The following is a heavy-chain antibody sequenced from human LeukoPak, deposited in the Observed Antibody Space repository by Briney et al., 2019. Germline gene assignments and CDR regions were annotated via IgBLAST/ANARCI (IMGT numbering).Heavy chain of an antibody. D-gene: IGHD6-19*01. CDR1: GFTFSSYW. Sequence: GGSLRLSCAASGFTFSSYWMNWVRQAPGKGLEWVSSISSSSSYIYYADSVKGRFTISRDNAKNSLYLQMNSLRAEDTAVYYCARGGSGWPYYFDYWGQGTLVTVSS. CDR3: ARGGSGWPYYFDY. J-gene: IGHJ4*02. CDR2: ISSSSSYI. V-gene: IGHV3-21*01.